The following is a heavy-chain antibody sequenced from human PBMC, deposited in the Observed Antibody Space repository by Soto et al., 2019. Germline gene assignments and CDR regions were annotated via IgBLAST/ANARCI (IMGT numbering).Heavy chain of an antibody. D-gene: IGHD6-13*01. Sequence: GASVKVSCKASGYTFPSYGIILVRQAPGQGLEWMGWISAYYGNTNYAQKLQGRVTMTTDTSTSAAYMELRRLRSDDTAVYYCARGSYYFDYWGQGTLVTVSS. V-gene: IGHV1-18*01. CDR3: ARGSYYFDY. CDR2: ISAYYGNT. J-gene: IGHJ4*02. CDR1: GYTFPSYG.